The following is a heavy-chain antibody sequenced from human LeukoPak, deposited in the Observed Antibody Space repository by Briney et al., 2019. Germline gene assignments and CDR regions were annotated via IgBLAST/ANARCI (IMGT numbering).Heavy chain of an antibody. CDR3: ARGYSSSWDYYYYYMDV. Sequence: SETLSLTCAVYGGSFNGYYWSWIRQPPGKGLEWIGEINHSGSTNYNPSLKSRVTISVDTSKNQFSLKLSSVTAADTAVYYCARGYSSSWDYYYYYMDVWGKGTTLTVSS. V-gene: IGHV4-34*01. J-gene: IGHJ6*03. D-gene: IGHD6-13*01. CDR1: GGSFNGYY. CDR2: INHSGST.